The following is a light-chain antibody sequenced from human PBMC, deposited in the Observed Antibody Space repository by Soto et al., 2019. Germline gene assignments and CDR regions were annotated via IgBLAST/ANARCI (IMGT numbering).Light chain of an antibody. J-gene: IGKJ5*01. CDR1: QSVSSSY. CDR2: GAS. Sequence: NVLKHYPGTVSLQAGDRSTLXWKASQSVSSSYLAWYQQKPGQAPRLLIYGASSRATGIPDRFSGSGSGTDFTLTITSLEPEDFAVYFCHQRYNWPRITFGQGTRLEIK. V-gene: IGKV3D-20*02. CDR3: HQRYNWPRIT.